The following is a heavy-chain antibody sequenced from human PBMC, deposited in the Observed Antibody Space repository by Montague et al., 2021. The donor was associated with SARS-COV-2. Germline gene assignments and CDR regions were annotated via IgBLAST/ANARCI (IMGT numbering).Heavy chain of an antibody. CDR3: GLDQHASCTGGNCHPFDX. CDR2: IYTSGST. CDR1: GDSIRSGTYY. J-gene: IGHJ4*02. V-gene: IGHV4-61*02. D-gene: IGHD2-15*01. Sequence: TLSLTCTVSGDSIRSGTYYWHWVRQPAGKLLEWIGRIYTSGSTYYNPSLRRRVIMSVDTSKHLFFLRLSSVTAADTAVYYCGLDQHASCTGGNCHPFDXWGRGTLVTVSS.